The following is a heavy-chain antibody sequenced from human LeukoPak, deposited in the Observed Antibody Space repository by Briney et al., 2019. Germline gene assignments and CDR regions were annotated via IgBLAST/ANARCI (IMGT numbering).Heavy chain of an antibody. CDR1: GFTFSSYA. J-gene: IGHJ4*02. CDR3: ATPRIVVVPAAQGFDY. D-gene: IGHD2-2*01. V-gene: IGHV3-23*01. CDR2: ISGSGGST. Sequence: GGSLRLSCAASGFTFSSYAMSWVRQAPGKGLEWVSAISGSGGSTYYADSVKGRFTISRDNSKNTLYLQMNSLRAEDTAVYYCATPRIVVVPAAQGFDYWGQGTLVTVSS.